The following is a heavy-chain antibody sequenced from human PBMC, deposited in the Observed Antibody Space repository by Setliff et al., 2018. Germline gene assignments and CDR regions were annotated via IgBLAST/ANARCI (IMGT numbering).Heavy chain of an antibody. CDR1: GGTLTTFTTYS. D-gene: IGHD6-6*01. CDR3: VREGVDRRSSTDYRYYMDV. Sequence: SVKVSCKASGGTLTTFTTYSLIWVRQAPGQGLEWMGGIIPITGTTEYAQKFQGRLTIITDESTNTAFMQLSSLRSDDTAVYYCVREGVDRRSSTDYRYYMDVWGKGTTVTV. CDR2: IIPITGTT. V-gene: IGHV1-69*16. J-gene: IGHJ6*03.